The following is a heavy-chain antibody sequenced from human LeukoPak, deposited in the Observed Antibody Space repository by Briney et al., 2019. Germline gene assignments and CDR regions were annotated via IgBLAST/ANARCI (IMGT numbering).Heavy chain of an antibody. CDR3: AKDRYSGSYYGYFDY. V-gene: IGHV3-30*18. CDR1: GFTFSSYG. J-gene: IGHJ4*02. Sequence: GGSLRLSCAVSGFTFSSYGMHWVRQAPGKGLEWVAVISYDGSNKYYADSVKGRFTISRDSSKNTLYLQMNSLRAEDTAVYYCAKDRYSGSYYGYFDYWGQGTLVTVSS. D-gene: IGHD1-26*01. CDR2: ISYDGSNK.